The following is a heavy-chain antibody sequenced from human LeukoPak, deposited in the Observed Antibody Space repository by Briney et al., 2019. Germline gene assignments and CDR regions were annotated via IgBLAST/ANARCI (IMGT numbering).Heavy chain of an antibody. CDR2: ISGSGGST. CDR3: ATSPRVTLYVMGDFAY. V-gene: IGHV3-23*01. D-gene: IGHD3-16*01. CDR1: GVNNCA. J-gene: IGHJ4*02. Sequence: PGGSLRLSCAVSGVNNCAISWVRQAPGKGLEWVSVISGSGGSTYYADSVKGRFTISRGTSENTIYLQMNSLRAEDTAVYYCATSPRVTLYVMGDFAYWGQGTLVTVSS.